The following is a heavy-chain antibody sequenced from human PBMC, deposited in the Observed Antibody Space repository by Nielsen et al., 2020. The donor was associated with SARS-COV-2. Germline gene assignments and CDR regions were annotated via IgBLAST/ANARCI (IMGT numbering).Heavy chain of an antibody. CDR2: ITNTGAE. CDR1: GFTFSDHY. D-gene: IGHD6-19*01. Sequence: GGSLRLSCAASGFTFSDHYMTWIRQTPGKVLEWVSYITNTGAEYYADSVKGRFTISRDNAQSSLYLLMNNLRAEDTAVYYCASSGWLDYWGQGTRVTVSS. CDR3: ASSGWLDY. V-gene: IGHV3-11*04. J-gene: IGHJ4*02.